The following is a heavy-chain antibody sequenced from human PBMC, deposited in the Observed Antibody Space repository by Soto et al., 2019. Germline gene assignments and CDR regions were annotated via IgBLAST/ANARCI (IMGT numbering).Heavy chain of an antibody. CDR3: ARGDSSGRDAHY. J-gene: IGHJ4*02. D-gene: IGHD3-22*01. CDR1: GGSISSGDYY. CDR2: IYSSGST. Sequence: QVQLQESGPGLVKPSQTLSLTCTVSGGSISSGDYYWNWIRQPPGKGLEWIGYIYSSGSTYYNPSLKRRLTISLDTSKNQFSLKLSSVTAADTAVYYCARGDSSGRDAHYWGQGTLVTVSS. V-gene: IGHV4-30-4*01.